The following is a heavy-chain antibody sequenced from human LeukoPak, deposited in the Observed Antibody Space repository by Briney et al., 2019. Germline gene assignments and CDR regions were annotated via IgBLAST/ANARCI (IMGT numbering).Heavy chain of an antibody. V-gene: IGHV4-39*01. J-gene: IGHJ4*02. D-gene: IGHD2-21*01. CDR1: GGSISSSSYY. CDR2: IYYSGST. Sequence: SETLSLTCTVSGGSISSSSYYWGWIRQPPGKGLEWSGRIYYSGSTYYNPSLNSRVTISVDTSKNQFSLKLSSVTAADTAVYYCARSMTLDYYFDYWGQGTLVTVSS. CDR3: ARSMTLDYYFDY.